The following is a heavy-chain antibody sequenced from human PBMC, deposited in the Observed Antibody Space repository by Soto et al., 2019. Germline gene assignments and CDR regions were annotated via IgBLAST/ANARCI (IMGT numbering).Heavy chain of an antibody. J-gene: IGHJ5*02. Sequence: PGGSLRLSCAASGFTFSDYYMSWIRQAPGKGLEWVSYISSSGSTIYYADSVKGRFTISRDNAKNSLYLQMNSLRAEDTAVYYCARDFPDYYDSSGPRDGFDPWGQGTLVTVSS. CDR3: ARDFPDYYDSSGPRDGFDP. CDR1: GFTFSDYY. CDR2: ISSSGSTI. V-gene: IGHV3-11*01. D-gene: IGHD3-22*01.